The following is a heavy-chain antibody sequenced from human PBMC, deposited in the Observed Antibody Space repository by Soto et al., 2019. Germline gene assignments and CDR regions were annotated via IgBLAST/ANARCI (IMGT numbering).Heavy chain of an antibody. J-gene: IGHJ4*02. CDR3: AKAATMIVVVIPTDY. V-gene: IGHV3-23*01. CDR2: ISGSGDST. CDR1: GFTFSSYA. Sequence: GGSLRLSCAASGFTFSSYAMSWVRQAPGKGLEWVSVISGSGDSTYYADSVKGRFTISRDNSKNTLYLQMNSLRAEDTAVYYCAKAATMIVVVIPTDYWGQGTLVTVSS. D-gene: IGHD3-22*01.